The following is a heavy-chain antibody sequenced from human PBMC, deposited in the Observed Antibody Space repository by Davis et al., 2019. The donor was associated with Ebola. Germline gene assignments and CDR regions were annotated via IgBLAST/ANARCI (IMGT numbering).Heavy chain of an antibody. CDR3: TSTLDGDYVDY. Sequence: GESLKLSCAASGFTFSGSAMHWVRQAPGKGLEWVGRIRSKANSYATAYAASVKGRFTISRDDSKNTAYLQMNSLKTEDTAVYYCTSTLDGDYVDYWGQGTLVTVSS. V-gene: IGHV3-73*01. CDR1: GFTFSGSA. D-gene: IGHD4-17*01. CDR2: IRSKANSYAT. J-gene: IGHJ4*02.